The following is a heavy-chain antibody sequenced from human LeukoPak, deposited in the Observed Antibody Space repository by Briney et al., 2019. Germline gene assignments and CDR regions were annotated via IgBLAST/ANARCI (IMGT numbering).Heavy chain of an antibody. Sequence: GGSLRLSCAASGFTFSTYALHWVRQAPGKGLEWVAVISFDGNNKYYAASVKGRFTISRDNSKNTLYLQMSSLRAEDTAVYYCARDHGSSGWYETVDYWGQGTLVTVSS. J-gene: IGHJ4*02. CDR3: ARDHGSSGWYETVDY. D-gene: IGHD6-19*01. CDR1: GFTFSTYA. CDR2: ISFDGNNK. V-gene: IGHV3-30-3*01.